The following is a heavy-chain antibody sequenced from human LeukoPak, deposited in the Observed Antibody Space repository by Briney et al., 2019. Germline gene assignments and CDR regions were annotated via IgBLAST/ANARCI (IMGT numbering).Heavy chain of an antibody. CDR1: GYTFTGYY. D-gene: IGHD6-13*01. V-gene: IGHV1-2*02. CDR3: ARDPFTGYSSS. Sequence: ASVTVSCKASGYTFTGYYMHWVRQAPGQGLEWMGWINPNSGGTNYAQKFQGRVTMTRDTSISTAYMELSRLRSDDTAVYYCARDPFTGYSSSWSQGTLVTVSS. CDR2: INPNSGGT. J-gene: IGHJ4*02.